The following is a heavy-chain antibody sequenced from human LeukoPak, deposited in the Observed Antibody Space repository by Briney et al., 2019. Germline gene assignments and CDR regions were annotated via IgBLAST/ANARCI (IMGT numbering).Heavy chain of an antibody. CDR2: IGGSGGST. D-gene: IGHD3-10*01. Sequence: PGGSLRLSCAASGFTFSSYAMSWVRQAPGKGLEWVSAIGGSGGSTYYADSVKGRFTISRDNSKNTLYLQMNSLRAEDTAVYYCAKTPYGSGSYWFDYWGQGTLVTVSS. CDR1: GFTFSSYA. CDR3: AKTPYGSGSYWFDY. J-gene: IGHJ4*02. V-gene: IGHV3-23*01.